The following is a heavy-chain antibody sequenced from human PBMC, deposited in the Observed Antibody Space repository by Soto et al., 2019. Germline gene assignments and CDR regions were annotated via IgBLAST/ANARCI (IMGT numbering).Heavy chain of an antibody. CDR1: GGSFSGYY. CDR2: INHSGST. J-gene: IGHJ3*02. V-gene: IGHV4-34*01. CDR3: ARGHLAYMDAFEI. Sequence: SETLSLTCAVYGGSFSGYYWSWIRQPPGKGLEWIGEINHSGSTNYNPSLESRVTTSVDTSKNQFSLKLSSVTAADTAVYYCARGHLAYMDAFEIWGQGTMVTVSS. D-gene: IGHD4-4*01.